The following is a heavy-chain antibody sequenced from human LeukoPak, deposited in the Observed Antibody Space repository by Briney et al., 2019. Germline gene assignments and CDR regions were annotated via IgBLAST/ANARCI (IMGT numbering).Heavy chain of an antibody. V-gene: IGHV4-39*01. Sequence: PSETPSLTCTVSGGSISSSSYYWGWIRQPPGKGLEWIGSIYYSGSTYYNPSLKSRVTISVDTSKNQFSLRLSSVTAADTAVYYCARGIAARGAFDIWGQGTMVTVSS. CDR1: GGSISSSSYY. CDR3: ARGIAARGAFDI. CDR2: IYYSGST. J-gene: IGHJ3*02. D-gene: IGHD6-6*01.